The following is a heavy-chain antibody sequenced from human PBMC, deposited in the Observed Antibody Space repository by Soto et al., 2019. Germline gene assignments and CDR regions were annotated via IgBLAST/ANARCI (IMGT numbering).Heavy chain of an antibody. J-gene: IGHJ4*02. V-gene: IGHV3-23*01. CDR3: AKNRYYDSSRRSYYFDY. Sequence: GGSLRLSCAASGFTFSSYAMSWVRQAPGKGLEWVSAISGSGGSTYYADSVKGRFTISRDNSKNTLYLQMNSLRAEDTAVYYCAKNRYYDSSRRSYYFDYWGQGTLVTVSS. D-gene: IGHD3-22*01. CDR2: ISGSGGST. CDR1: GFTFSSYA.